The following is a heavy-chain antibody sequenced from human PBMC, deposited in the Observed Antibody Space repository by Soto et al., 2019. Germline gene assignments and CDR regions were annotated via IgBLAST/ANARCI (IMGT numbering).Heavy chain of an antibody. V-gene: IGHV3-23*01. CDR1: VFTSSSYA. CDR3: AKDYLWLFGAFDI. D-gene: IGHD3-16*01. CDR2: INGIGSST. Sequence: GGSLRLACAASVFTSSSYAMSWVRQAPGKGLEWVGAINGIGSSTYYADSVKGRFTITRDNSKNTLYLQMNSLRAEDTAVYYCAKDYLWLFGAFDIWGQGTTVPVSS. J-gene: IGHJ3*02.